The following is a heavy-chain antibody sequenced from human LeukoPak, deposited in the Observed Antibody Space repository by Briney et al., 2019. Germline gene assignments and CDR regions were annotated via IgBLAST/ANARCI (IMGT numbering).Heavy chain of an antibody. CDR1: GFTFTNYW. CDR3: ARYPRLTSAGSTAFDI. J-gene: IGHJ3*02. Sequence: RTGGSLRLSCAASGFTFTNYWMDWVRQAPGKGLEWVANVNYDGSEKNYVDSVKGRFTISRDNAKNSLFLQMNSLSAEDTAVYYCARYPRLTSAGSTAFDIWGQGTMVTVSS. D-gene: IGHD6-13*01. V-gene: IGHV3-7*01. CDR2: VNYDGSEK.